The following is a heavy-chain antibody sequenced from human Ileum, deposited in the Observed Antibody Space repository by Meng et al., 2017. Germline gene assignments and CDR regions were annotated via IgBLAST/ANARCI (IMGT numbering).Heavy chain of an antibody. CDR3: VRDSPGELAPTYY. J-gene: IGHJ4*02. V-gene: IGHV4-4*02. D-gene: IGHD3-10*01. CDR2: IYHSGST. Sequence: ASGARSRTLAFAGGCISSSNCGRCGRQPPGKGREWIGEIYHSGSTNYNPSLKSRVTISVDKSKNQFSLKLSSVTAADTAVYYCVRDSPGELAPTYYWGQGTLVTVSS. CDR1: GGCISSSNC.